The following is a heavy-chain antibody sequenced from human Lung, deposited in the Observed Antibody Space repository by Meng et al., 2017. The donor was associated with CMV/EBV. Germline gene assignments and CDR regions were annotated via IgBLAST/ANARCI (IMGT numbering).Heavy chain of an antibody. CDR2: IWHSGGA. V-gene: IGHV4-59*11. CDR3: GRDASRDIDV. CDR1: GDSITNHH. J-gene: IGHJ6*02. Sequence: SETLSLTCSVSGDSITNHHWAWIRQPPGKGLEWVGYIWHSGGATYNPSLKGRVTISLDKSRTQFSLKVNSVTSADTAVYYCGRDASRDIDVWGQGTTVTVSS. D-gene: IGHD6-6*01.